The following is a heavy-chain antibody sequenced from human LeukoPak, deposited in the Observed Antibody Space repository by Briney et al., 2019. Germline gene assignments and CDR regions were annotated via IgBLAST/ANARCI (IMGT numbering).Heavy chain of an antibody. V-gene: IGHV3-64*01. CDR3: ARDSGSGWSYYYGMDV. D-gene: IGHD6-19*01. Sequence: GGSLRLSCAASGFTFSSYAMHWVRQAPRKGLEYVSAISSNGGSTYYANSVKGRFTISRDNSKNTLYLQMGSLRAEDMAVYYCARDSGSGWSYYYGMDVWGQGTTVTVSS. CDR1: GFTFSSYA. CDR2: ISSNGGST. J-gene: IGHJ6*02.